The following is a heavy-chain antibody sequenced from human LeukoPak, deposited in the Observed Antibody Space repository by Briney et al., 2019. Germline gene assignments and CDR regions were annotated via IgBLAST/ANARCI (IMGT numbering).Heavy chain of an antibody. CDR2: IYYSGST. CDR3: ARVKGRSIAVDY. V-gene: IGHV4-59*11. CDR1: GGSISSHY. J-gene: IGHJ4*02. D-gene: IGHD6-6*01. Sequence: PSETLSLTCTVSGGSISSHYWSWIRQPPGKGLEWIGYIYYSGSTNYNPSLKSRVTISVDTSKNQFSLKLSSVTAADTAVYYCARVKGRSIAVDYWGQGTLVTVSS.